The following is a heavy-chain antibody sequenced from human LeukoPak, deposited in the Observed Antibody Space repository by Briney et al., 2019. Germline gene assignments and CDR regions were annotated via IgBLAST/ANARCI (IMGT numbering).Heavy chain of an antibody. Sequence: PGGSLRLSCAASGFTFSSYGMSWVRQAPGKGLEWVSAISGSGGSTYYADSVKGRFTISRDNSKNTLYLQMNSLRAEDTAVYYCARARGLGYGDDVRWFDPWGQGTLVTVSS. CDR2: ISGSGGST. V-gene: IGHV3-23*01. CDR1: GFTFSSYG. CDR3: ARARGLGYGDDVRWFDP. D-gene: IGHD4-17*01. J-gene: IGHJ5*02.